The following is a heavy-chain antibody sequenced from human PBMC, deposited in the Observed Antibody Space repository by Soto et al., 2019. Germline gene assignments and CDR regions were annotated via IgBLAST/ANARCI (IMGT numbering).Heavy chain of an antibody. D-gene: IGHD3-16*01. Sequence: QVQLVQSGAEVKKPGSSVKVSCKASVGTFSIYAISWVRQAPGQGLEWMGGIIPIFGTTNYAPKCQGRVTITADESTSTAYMELSSLRSEDTAVDYWARDPGRDYVQLDYWGQGTLVTFSS. V-gene: IGHV1-69*12. J-gene: IGHJ4*02. CDR1: VGTFSIYA. CDR3: ARDPGRDYVQLDY. CDR2: IIPIFGTT.